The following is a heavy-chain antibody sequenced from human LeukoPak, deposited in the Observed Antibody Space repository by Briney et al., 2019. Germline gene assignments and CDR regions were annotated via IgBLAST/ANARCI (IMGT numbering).Heavy chain of an antibody. V-gene: IGHV3-23*01. Sequence: GGSLRLSCAASGFTFSSYAMTWVRQAPGKGLEWVSAISSSGGNAYYADSVKGRFTISRDNSKNTLYLQMNSLRAEDTAVYYCAKDRPPTYYDFWSGSYYFDYWGQGTLVTVSS. J-gene: IGHJ4*02. CDR2: ISSSGGNA. CDR3: AKDRPPTYYDFWSGSYYFDY. D-gene: IGHD3-3*01. CDR1: GFTFSSYA.